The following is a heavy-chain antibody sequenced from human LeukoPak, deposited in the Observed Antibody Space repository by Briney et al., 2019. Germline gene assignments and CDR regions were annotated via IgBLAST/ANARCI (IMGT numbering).Heavy chain of an antibody. D-gene: IGHD1-14*01. V-gene: IGHV3-30-3*01. CDR1: GFTFSSYA. CDR3: ARAPEGRTQFDY. CDR2: ISYDGSNK. J-gene: IGHJ4*02. Sequence: GGSLRLSCAASGFTFSSYAMHWVRQAPGKGLEWVAVISYDGSNKYYADSVKGRFTISRDNSKNTLYLQMNSLRAGDTAVYYCARAPEGRTQFDYWGQGTLVTVSS.